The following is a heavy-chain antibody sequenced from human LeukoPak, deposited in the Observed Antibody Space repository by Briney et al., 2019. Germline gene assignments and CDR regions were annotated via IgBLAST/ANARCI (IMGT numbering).Heavy chain of an antibody. CDR3: KWERTVYYSLDV. V-gene: IGHV3-15*01. D-gene: IGHD1-26*01. CDR2: IKRGGST. Sequence: GGSLRLSCTASGFKFSDAWMTWVGQAPGKGVEWLGRIKRGGSTDYAVPVNNRFTISRDDSKNTIYLQINGLKTEDTAVYYCKWERTVYYSLDVWGQGTTVTVSS. CDR1: GFKFSDAW. J-gene: IGHJ6*02.